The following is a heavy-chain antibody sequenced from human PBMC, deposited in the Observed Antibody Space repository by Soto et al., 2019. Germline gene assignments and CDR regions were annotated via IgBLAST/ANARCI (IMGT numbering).Heavy chain of an antibody. Sequence: GGSPRLSCAASGFTFRNNVLSWVRQAPGKGLDWVSGITGSGRDTYYADSVKGRFTISRDNSKNMVFLQMNSLRAEDTALYYCAKNGLDNSPSAIDSWGPGTLVTVSS. J-gene: IGHJ4*02. V-gene: IGHV3-23*01. CDR1: GFTFRNNV. D-gene: IGHD2-8*01. CDR3: AKNGLDNSPSAIDS. CDR2: ITGSGRDT.